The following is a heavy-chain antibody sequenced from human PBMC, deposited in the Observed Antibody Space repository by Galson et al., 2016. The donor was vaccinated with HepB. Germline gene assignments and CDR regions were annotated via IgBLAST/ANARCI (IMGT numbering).Heavy chain of an antibody. J-gene: IGHJ2*01. Sequence: SLRLSCAASGFTFSTHAMNWVRQAPGKGLEWVSYISRSSNTVHYADSVQGRFTMSRDNAKNSLYLQMDSLRDEDTAVYYCAGDQVSRVEYVNSWNHWYFDRWGRGTLVTVSS. D-gene: IGHD1-1*01. V-gene: IGHV3-48*02. CDR1: GFTFSTHA. CDR3: AGDQVSRVEYVNSWNHWYFDR. CDR2: ISRSSNTV.